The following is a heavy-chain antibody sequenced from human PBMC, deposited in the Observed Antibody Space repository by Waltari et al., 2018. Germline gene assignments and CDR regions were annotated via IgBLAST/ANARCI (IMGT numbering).Heavy chain of an antibody. V-gene: IGHV4-39*01. D-gene: IGHD3-22*01. Sequence: QPQLQESGPGLVKPSETLSLTCIVTGGSVTSSTYYWAWIRQPPGKGMEWIGGVFDHGTSYRNPSLASLVTRAADTSRDQFSLSLGSVSAADTAVYYCARRRYYNNRSGPRGWRLDYWGQVALVAGSS. CDR2: VFDHGTS. J-gene: IGHJ4*02. CDR1: GGSVTSSTYY. CDR3: ARRRYYNNRSGPRGWRLDY.